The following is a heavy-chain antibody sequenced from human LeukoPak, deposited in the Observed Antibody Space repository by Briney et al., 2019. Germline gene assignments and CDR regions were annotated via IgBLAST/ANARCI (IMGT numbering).Heavy chain of an antibody. V-gene: IGHV4-38-2*02. J-gene: IGHJ3*02. CDR3: AQEVYEENAFDI. D-gene: IGHD2-8*01. CDR2: VDHSGGT. CDR1: GYSLSSGYY. Sequence: SETLSLTCTVSGYSLSSGYYWGWIRQPPGKGLEWIGSVDHSGGTYYNPSLSSRVSISVDTSKNQFSLKLSSVTAADTAVYYCAQEVYEENAFDIWGQGTMVTVSS.